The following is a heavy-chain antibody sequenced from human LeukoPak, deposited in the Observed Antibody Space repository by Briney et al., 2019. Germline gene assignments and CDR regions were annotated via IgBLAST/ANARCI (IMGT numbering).Heavy chain of an antibody. D-gene: IGHD3-10*01. Sequence: PSETLSLTCIVSGGSIRSYYWNWIRQPPGRGLEWIAYIDYSGSTDYNPSLKSRVTISVDTSKNQFSLRLRSVTAADTAMYYCARESYYYTSGSYHPDYYFDYWGQGTLVTVSS. V-gene: IGHV4-59*01. J-gene: IGHJ4*02. CDR1: GGSIRSYY. CDR3: ARESYYYTSGSYHPDYYFDY. CDR2: IDYSGST.